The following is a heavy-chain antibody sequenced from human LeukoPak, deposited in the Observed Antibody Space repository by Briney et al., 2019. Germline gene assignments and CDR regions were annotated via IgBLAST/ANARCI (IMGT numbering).Heavy chain of an antibody. Sequence: SQTLSLTCAVSGGSISSGGYSWSWIRQPPGKGLEWIGYIYHSGSTYYNPSLKSRVTISVDRSKNQFSLKLSSVTAADTAVYYCARVADYVIDYWGQGTLVTVSS. CDR1: GGSISSGGYS. V-gene: IGHV4-30-2*01. CDR3: ARVADYVIDY. D-gene: IGHD4-17*01. J-gene: IGHJ4*02. CDR2: IYHSGST.